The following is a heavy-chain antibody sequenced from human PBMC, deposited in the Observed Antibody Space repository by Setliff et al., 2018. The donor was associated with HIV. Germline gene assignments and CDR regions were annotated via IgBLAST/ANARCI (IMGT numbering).Heavy chain of an antibody. CDR1: GGIISSDSFF. V-gene: IGHV4-61*09. CDR3: ARARGGCGSTSCPEAYYYYYMDV. CDR2: ISATGST. Sequence: SETLSLTCTVSGGIISSDSFFWSWIRQPAGKGLEWIGHISATGSTNYNPSLKSRVTMSLDTSKNQFSLNLNSVTAADTAVYYCARARGGCGSTSCPEAYYYYYMDVWGKGTSVTVS. J-gene: IGHJ6*03. D-gene: IGHD2-2*01.